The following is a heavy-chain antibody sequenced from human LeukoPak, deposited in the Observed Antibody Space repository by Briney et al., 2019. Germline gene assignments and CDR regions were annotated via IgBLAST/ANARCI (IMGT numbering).Heavy chain of an antibody. D-gene: IGHD2-2*01. J-gene: IGHJ4*02. Sequence: PGGSLRLSCAASGFTFSSYAMNWVRQAPGKGLEWVSVTGSTGFSSFYAGSVKDRFTVSSHNSKNTLSLQMNTLRAEDTAVYYCAKDPGVVPAHYFDYWGQGTLVTVSS. CDR2: TGSTGFSS. CDR1: GFTFSSYA. CDR3: AKDPGVVPAHYFDY. V-gene: IGHV3-23*01.